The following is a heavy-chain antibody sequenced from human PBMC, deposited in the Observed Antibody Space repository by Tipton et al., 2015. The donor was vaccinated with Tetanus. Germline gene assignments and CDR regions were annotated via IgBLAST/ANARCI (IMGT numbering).Heavy chain of an antibody. CDR1: GFIFSSYG. V-gene: IGHV3-33*01. CDR3: AREADCSGGSCFSGDFDN. J-gene: IGHJ4*02. CDR2: SWYDGTDK. D-gene: IGHD2-15*01. Sequence: SLRLSCAASGFIFSSYGIHWVRQAPGKGLEWGAVSWYDGTDKYYADSVKGRFTISRDNSKNTLYLQMNSLRAEDTAVYYCAREADCSGGSCFSGDFDNWGQGTQVTVSS.